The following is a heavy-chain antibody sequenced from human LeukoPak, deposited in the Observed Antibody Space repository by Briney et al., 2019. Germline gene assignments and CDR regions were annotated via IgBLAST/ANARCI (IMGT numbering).Heavy chain of an antibody. V-gene: IGHV3-23*01. Sequence: GGSLRLSCAASGFTFSSYAMSWVRQAPGKGLEWVSAISGSGGSTYYADSVKGRFTISRDNSKNTLYLQINSLRAEDTAVYYCAKARYDFWSGYSWFDPWGQGTLVTVSS. CDR1: GFTFSSYA. CDR3: AKARYDFWSGYSWFDP. J-gene: IGHJ5*02. D-gene: IGHD3-3*01. CDR2: ISGSGGST.